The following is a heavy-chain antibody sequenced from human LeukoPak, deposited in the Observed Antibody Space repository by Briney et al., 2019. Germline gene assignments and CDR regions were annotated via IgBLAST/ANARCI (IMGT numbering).Heavy chain of an antibody. CDR2: IRGKAYGGTT. CDR1: GFTFGDYA. D-gene: IGHD2-15*01. J-gene: IGHJ4*02. Sequence: GGSLRLSCTASGFTFGDYAMSWVRQAPGKGLEWVGFIRGKAYGGTTEYAASVKGRFTISRDDSKSIAYLQMNSLKTEDTAVYYCTSSYCSGGSCYAFSFYWGQGTLVTVSS. V-gene: IGHV3-49*04. CDR3: TSSYCSGGSCYAFSFY.